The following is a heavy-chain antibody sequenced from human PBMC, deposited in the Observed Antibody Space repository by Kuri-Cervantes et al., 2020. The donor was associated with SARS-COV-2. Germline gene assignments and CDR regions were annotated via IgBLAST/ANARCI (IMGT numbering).Heavy chain of an antibody. Sequence: SVKVSCKASGGTFSSYAISWVRQAPGQGLEWMGGIIPIFGTANYAQKLQGRVTMTTDTSTSTAYMELRSLRSDDTAVYYCARDRVARSDYYYGMDVWGQGTTVTVSS. CDR3: ARDRVARSDYYYGMDV. V-gene: IGHV1-69*05. CDR1: GGTFSSYA. J-gene: IGHJ6*02. CDR2: IIPIFGTA. D-gene: IGHD2-15*01.